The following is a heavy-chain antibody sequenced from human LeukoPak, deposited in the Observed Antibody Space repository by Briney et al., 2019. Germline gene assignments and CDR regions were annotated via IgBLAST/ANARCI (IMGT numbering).Heavy chain of an antibody. J-gene: IGHJ5*02. CDR2: INPNSGGT. CDR3: ARDRGLDIENWFDP. CDR1: GYTFTGYD. Sequence: ASVKVSCKASGYTFTGYDMNWVRQAPGQGLEWMRWINPNSGGTNFAQKYNGRVTMTRYTSISTAHMELSRLRSDDTAVYYCARDRGLDIENWFDPWGQGTLVTVSS. D-gene: IGHD2-15*01. V-gene: IGHV1-2*02.